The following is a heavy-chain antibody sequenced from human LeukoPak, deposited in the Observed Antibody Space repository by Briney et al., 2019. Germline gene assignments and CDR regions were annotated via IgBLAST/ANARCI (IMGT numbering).Heavy chain of an antibody. CDR3: TTDSLDYGSGSYFDH. CDR2: IKSKTDGGTT. CDR1: GFSNAW. J-gene: IGHJ4*02. V-gene: IGHV3-15*01. D-gene: IGHD3-10*01. Sequence: GGPLRLSCAASGFSNAWMSWVRQAPGKGLEWVGRIKSKTDGGTTDYAAPVKGRFTISRDDSKNTLYMQMNSLKTEDTAVYYCTTDSLDYGSGSYFDHWGQGTLVTVSS.